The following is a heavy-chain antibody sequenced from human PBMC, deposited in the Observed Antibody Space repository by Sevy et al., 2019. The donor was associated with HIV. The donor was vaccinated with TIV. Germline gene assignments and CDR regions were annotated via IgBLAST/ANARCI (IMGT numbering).Heavy chain of an antibody. Sequence: SETLSLTCAIYGGSLSPYYWTWIRQPPGKGLEWIGEINHSGVTNYNPSLKGRVTISFDTSKNQISLKMSSFTTTDTAIYFCARPGGDLWGRGTLVTVSS. CDR2: INHSGVT. J-gene: IGHJ4*02. CDR1: GGSLSPYY. D-gene: IGHD3-16*01. V-gene: IGHV4-34*01. CDR3: ARPGGDL.